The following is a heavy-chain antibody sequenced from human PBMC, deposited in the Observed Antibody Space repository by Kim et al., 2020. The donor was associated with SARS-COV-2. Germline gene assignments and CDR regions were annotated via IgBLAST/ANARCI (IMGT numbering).Heavy chain of an antibody. J-gene: IGHJ6*02. CDR3: ARDVRQGVYYYGMDV. D-gene: IGHD3-16*01. Sequence: DSVKGRFPISRDNAKNSLYLQMNSLRAEDTAVYYCARDVRQGVYYYGMDVWGQGTTVTVSS. V-gene: IGHV3-11*01.